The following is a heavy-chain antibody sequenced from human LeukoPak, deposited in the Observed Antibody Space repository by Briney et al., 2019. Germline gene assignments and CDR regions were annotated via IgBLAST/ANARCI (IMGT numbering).Heavy chain of an antibody. J-gene: IGHJ3*02. CDR2: IWYDGSNK. D-gene: IGHD3-10*01. Sequence: GGSLRLSCAASGFTFSSYGMHWVRQAPGKGLEWVAVIWYDGSNKYYADSVKGRFTISRDNSKNTLYLQMNSLRAEDTAVYYCARDGNELLWFGELASIWGQGTMVTVAS. CDR3: ARDGNELLWFGELASI. V-gene: IGHV3-33*08. CDR1: GFTFSSYG.